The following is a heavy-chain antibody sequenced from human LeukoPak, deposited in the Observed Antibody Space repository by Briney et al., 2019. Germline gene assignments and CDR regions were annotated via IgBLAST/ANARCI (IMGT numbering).Heavy chain of an antibody. Sequence: PSETLSLTCTVSGDSITNNHWSWLRQPPGKGLEWIGHISYTGSTNYNPSLKTRLPMSLDTSKNHFSLPLTSVTAADTALYYCARHVFSDGSPFDSWGQGSLVTVSS. CDR3: ARHVFSDGSPFDS. J-gene: IGHJ4*02. CDR1: GDSITNNH. D-gene: IGHD3-10*01. V-gene: IGHV4-59*08. CDR2: ISYTGST.